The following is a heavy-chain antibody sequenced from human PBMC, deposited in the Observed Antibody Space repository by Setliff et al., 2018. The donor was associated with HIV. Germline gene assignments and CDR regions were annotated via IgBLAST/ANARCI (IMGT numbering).Heavy chain of an antibody. Sequence: TLSLTCAVYGGSFSEYYWSWIRQSPGKGLEWIGEINHSGSTNYNPSLKSRVTISVDTSKNQFPLKLSSVTAADTAVYYCARHYNVNYYVRKDFDYWGQGTLVTVSS. CDR2: INHSGST. CDR1: GGSFSEYY. J-gene: IGHJ4*02. V-gene: IGHV4-34*01. D-gene: IGHD1-26*01. CDR3: ARHYNVNYYVRKDFDY.